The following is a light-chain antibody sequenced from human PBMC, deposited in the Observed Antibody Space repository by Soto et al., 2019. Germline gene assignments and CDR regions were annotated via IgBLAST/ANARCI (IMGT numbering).Light chain of an antibody. Sequence: IVFTQSPCTLSLSPGERATLSCRASQSVSSIFLAWYQQKPGQAPRLLIYGASSRATGIPDRFSGSGSGTDFTLSISRLEPEDFAVYYCQQYGRSPRTFGQGTKVDIK. CDR2: GAS. V-gene: IGKV3-20*01. CDR3: QQYGRSPRT. CDR1: QSVSSIF. J-gene: IGKJ1*01.